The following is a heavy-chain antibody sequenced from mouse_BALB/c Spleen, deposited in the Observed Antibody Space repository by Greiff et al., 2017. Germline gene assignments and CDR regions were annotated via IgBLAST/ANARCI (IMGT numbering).Heavy chain of an antibody. CDR3: ARGVPWYFDV. CDR2: ISYSGST. J-gene: IGHJ1*01. V-gene: IGHV3-2*02. Sequence: EVKLVESGPGLVKPSQSLSLTCTVTGYSITSDYAWNWIRQFPGNKLEWMGYISYSGSTSYNPSLKSRISITRDTSKNQFFLQLNSVTTEDTATYYCARGVPWYFDVWGAGTTVTVSS. CDR1: GYSITSDYA. D-gene: IGHD6-1*01.